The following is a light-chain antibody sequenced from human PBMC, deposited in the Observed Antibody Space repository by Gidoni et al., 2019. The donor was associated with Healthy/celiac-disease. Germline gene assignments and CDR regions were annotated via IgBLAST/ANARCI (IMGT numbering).Light chain of an antibody. CDR3: QAWDSSTGGVV. Sequence: SYELTQPHSVSVSPGQTASITCSGDKLGDKYACWYQQKPGQSPVLVIYQDSKRPSGIPERFSGSNSGNTATLTISGTQAMDEADYYCQAWDSSTGGVVFGGGTKPTVL. V-gene: IGLV3-1*01. CDR1: KLGDKY. CDR2: QDS. J-gene: IGLJ2*01.